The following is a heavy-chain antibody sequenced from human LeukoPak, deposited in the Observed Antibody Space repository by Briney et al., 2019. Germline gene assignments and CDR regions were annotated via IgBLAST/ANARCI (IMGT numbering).Heavy chain of an antibody. Sequence: SETLSLTCTVSGGSIDPYYWIWIRQSPGTGLEWIGYIYYSGITDYNPSLKSRATFSIDTSKKQFSLNLTSVTAADTAIYFCARGGSHYYYYMDVWGKGTRVTVSS. J-gene: IGHJ6*03. CDR1: GGSIDPYY. V-gene: IGHV4-59*01. CDR2: IYYSGIT. CDR3: ARGGSHYYYYMDV. D-gene: IGHD1-26*01.